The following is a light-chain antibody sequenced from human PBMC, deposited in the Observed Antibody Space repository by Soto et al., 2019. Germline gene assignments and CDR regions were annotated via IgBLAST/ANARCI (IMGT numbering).Light chain of an antibody. Sequence: EIVLTQSPGTLSLSPVERATLSCRASQSVSNNYLAWYQQKPGQAPRLLIYGASNRATGIPARFSGSGSGTDFTLTISSLEPEDFAVYYCQQYNTYWTFGQGTKVDIK. CDR2: GAS. V-gene: IGKV3-20*01. CDR3: QQYNTYWT. CDR1: QSVSNNY. J-gene: IGKJ1*01.